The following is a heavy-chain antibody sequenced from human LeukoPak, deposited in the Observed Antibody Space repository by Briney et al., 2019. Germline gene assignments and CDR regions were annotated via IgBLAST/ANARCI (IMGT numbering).Heavy chain of an antibody. V-gene: IGHV3-9*01. Sequence: PGRSLRLSCAASGFTFGDYAMPWVRQAPGKGLEWVSGISWNSGSIGYADSVKGRFTISRDNAKNSLYLQMNSLRAEDTALYYCAKDIGYYDSSGYSNPHGYYYYYGMDVWGQGTTVTVSS. J-gene: IGHJ6*02. D-gene: IGHD3-22*01. CDR3: AKDIGYYDSSGYSNPHGYYYYYGMDV. CDR2: ISWNSGSI. CDR1: GFTFGDYA.